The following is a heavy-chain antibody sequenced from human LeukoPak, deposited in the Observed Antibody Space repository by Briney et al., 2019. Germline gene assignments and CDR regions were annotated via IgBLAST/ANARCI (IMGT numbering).Heavy chain of an antibody. J-gene: IGHJ6*03. Sequence: SETLSLTCLVSGEPISSYYWSWIRQAPGRGPEYIGNVYYNGNTNYNPSLKSRVTISVDTSKNQFSLKLSSVTAADTAVYYCARGQGAYYYYYMDVWGKGTTVTVSS. D-gene: IGHD1-26*01. CDR2: VYYNGNT. V-gene: IGHV4-59*08. CDR1: GEPISSYY. CDR3: ARGQGAYYYYYMDV.